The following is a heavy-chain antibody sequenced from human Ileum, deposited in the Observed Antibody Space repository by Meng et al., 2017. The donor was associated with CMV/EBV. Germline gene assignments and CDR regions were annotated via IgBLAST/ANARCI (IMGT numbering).Heavy chain of an antibody. CDR3: TLVSGYSSGPPFGY. CDR2: IRSKAYGGTT. D-gene: IGHD6-19*01. V-gene: IGHV3-49*04. CDR1: GFTFSSYW. J-gene: IGHJ4*02. Sequence: GESLKISCAASGFTFSSYWMSWVRQAPGKGLEWVGFIRSKAYGGTTEYAASVKGRFTISRDDSKSIAYLQMNSLKTEDTAVYYCTLVSGYSSGPPFGYWGQGTLVTVSS.